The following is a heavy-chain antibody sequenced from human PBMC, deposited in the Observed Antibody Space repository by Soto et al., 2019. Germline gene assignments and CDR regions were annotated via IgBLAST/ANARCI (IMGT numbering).Heavy chain of an antibody. V-gene: IGHV1-18*01. CDR3: ARDELGGLLWFGELSYSWFDP. J-gene: IGHJ5*02. CDR1: GYTFTSYG. Sequence: GASVKVSCKASGYTFTSYGISWGRQAPGQRPEWMGWISAYNGNTNYAQKLQGRVTMTTDTSTSTAYMELRSLRSDDTAVYYCARDELGGLLWFGELSYSWFDPWGQGTLVTVSS. CDR2: ISAYNGNT. D-gene: IGHD3-10*01.